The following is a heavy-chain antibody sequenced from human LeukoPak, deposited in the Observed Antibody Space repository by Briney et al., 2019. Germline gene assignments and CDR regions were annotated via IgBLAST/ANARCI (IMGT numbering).Heavy chain of an antibody. D-gene: IGHD3-10*01. J-gene: IGHJ4*02. CDR2: IYHSRST. CDR1: GYSISSGYY. CDR3: ARDPRDGSGSYYLDY. V-gene: IGHV4-38-2*02. Sequence: PSETLSLTCTVSGYSISSGYYWGWIRQPPGKGLEWIGSIYHSRSTYYNPSLKSRVTISVDTSKNQFSLKLSSVTAADTAVYYCARDPRDGSGSYYLDYWGQGSLVTVSS.